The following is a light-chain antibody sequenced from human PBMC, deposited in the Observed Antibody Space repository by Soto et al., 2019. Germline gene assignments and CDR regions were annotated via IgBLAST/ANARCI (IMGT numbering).Light chain of an antibody. Sequence: QSVLTKPHSASGTPGQRVTISCSRSSTNIGTSSVHWFQQLPGTAPKLLISTTNQRPSGVPERFSGSKSGTSASLAISGLQSEDEADYYCAAWDDSLNGHVFGTGTKVTVL. CDR1: STNIGTSS. CDR2: TTN. V-gene: IGLV1-44*01. CDR3: AAWDDSLNGHV. J-gene: IGLJ1*01.